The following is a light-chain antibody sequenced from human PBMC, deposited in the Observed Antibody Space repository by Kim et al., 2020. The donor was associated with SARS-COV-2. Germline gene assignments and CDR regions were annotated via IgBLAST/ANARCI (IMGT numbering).Light chain of an antibody. Sequence: EIVMTQSPATLSVSPGERATLSCRASQSVSSNLAWYQQKPGQAPRLLIYGASTRATGIPARFSGSGSGTEFTLTISSLQSEDFAVYYCQQYNNWPGYTFGQGPKLEI. CDR2: GAS. V-gene: IGKV3-15*01. J-gene: IGKJ2*01. CDR1: QSVSSN. CDR3: QQYNNWPGYT.